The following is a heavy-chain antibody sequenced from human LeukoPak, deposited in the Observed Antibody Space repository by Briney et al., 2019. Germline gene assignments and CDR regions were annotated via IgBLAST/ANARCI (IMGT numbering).Heavy chain of an antibody. CDR3: ANEARPNDY. CDR1: GFSFSSHA. CDR2: IDISDGST. D-gene: IGHD6-6*01. Sequence: GGSLRLSCAASGFSFSSHAMCWVRQAPGKGLEWVSSIDISDGSTYYADSVQGRFTISRDNSKNTLYLQMNSLRAEDTALYYCANEARPNDYWGQGTLVTVSS. V-gene: IGHV3-23*01. J-gene: IGHJ4*02.